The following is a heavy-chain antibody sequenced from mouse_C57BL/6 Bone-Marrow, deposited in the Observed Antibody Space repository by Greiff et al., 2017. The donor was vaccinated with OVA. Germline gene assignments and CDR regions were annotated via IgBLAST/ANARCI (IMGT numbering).Heavy chain of an antibody. D-gene: IGHD1-1*01. CDR3: ASYYYGSYFDD. Sequence: EVQLQQSGAELVKPGASVKLSCTASGFNIKDYYMHWVKQRTEQGLEWIGRIDPEDGETKYAPKFQGKATITADTSSNTAYLLVSGVTSEDSAVYYCASYYYGSYFDDWGQGTTLTVSS. CDR2: IDPEDGET. J-gene: IGHJ2*01. CDR1: GFNIKDYY. V-gene: IGHV14-2*01.